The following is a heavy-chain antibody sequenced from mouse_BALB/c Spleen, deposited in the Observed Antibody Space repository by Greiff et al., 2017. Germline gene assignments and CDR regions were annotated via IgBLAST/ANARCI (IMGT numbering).Heavy chain of an antibody. CDR2: ISSGGST. J-gene: IGHJ1*01. V-gene: IGHV5-6-5*01. CDR1: GFTFSSYA. CDR3: ARVGEEGWYFDV. Sequence: EVKLVESGGGLVKPGGSLKLSCAASGFTFSSYAMSWVRQTPEKRLEWVASISSGGSTYYPDSVKGRFTISRDNARNILYLQMSSLRSEDTAMYYCARVGEEGWYFDVWGAGTTVTVSS.